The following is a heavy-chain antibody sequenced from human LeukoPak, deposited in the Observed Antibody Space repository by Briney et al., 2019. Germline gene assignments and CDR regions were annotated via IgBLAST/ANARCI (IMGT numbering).Heavy chain of an antibody. J-gene: IGHJ4*02. D-gene: IGHD3-3*01. V-gene: IGHV4-39*01. CDR3: ARALDDFWSGYPTYFDY. Sequence: SETLSLTCTVSGGSISSSSYYWGWLRQPPGKGLEWIGSIYYSGSTYYNPSLKSRVTISVDTSKNQFSLKLSSVTAADTAVYYCARALDDFWSGYPTYFDYWGQGTLVTVSS. CDR2: IYYSGST. CDR1: GGSISSSSYY.